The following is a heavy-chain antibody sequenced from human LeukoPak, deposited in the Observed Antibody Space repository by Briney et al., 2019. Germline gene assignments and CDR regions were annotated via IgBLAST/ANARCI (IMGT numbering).Heavy chain of an antibody. CDR2: IKSESDGGVI. J-gene: IGHJ4*02. CDR1: GFTFNNYW. CDR3: TTGSYLPPFFDY. V-gene: IGHV3-15*01. D-gene: IGHD2-2*02. Sequence: GGSLRLSCTASGFTFNNYWMTWVRQAPGKGPEWVGRIKSESDGGVIDYEASVKDRFTISRDDSKNMLFLEMRSLKTEDTAVYYCTTGSYLPPFFDYWGQGTLVAVSS.